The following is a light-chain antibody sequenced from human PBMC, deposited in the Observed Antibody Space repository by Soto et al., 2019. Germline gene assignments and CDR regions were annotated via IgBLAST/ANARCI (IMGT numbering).Light chain of an antibody. Sequence: QSVLTQPPSVFAAPGQKVTISCSGNSSNIGSNDVSWYQQLPGKAPKLLIYENSQRPSGIPDRFSGSKSGTSATLGITGLQTGDEADYYCGTWDSSLIALFGTGTKVPVL. V-gene: IGLV1-51*02. J-gene: IGLJ1*01. CDR3: GTWDSSLIAL. CDR2: ENS. CDR1: SSNIGSND.